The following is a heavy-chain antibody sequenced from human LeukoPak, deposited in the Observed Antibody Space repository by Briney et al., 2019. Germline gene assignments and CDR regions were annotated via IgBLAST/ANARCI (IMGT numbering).Heavy chain of an antibody. J-gene: IGHJ4*02. CDR3: ARVREYVGFDY. D-gene: IGHD3-16*01. CDR2: IEQDGSEK. V-gene: IGHV3-7*01. CDR1: GFTFSSYW. Sequence: PGGSLRLPCAASGFTFSSYWMSWVRQAPGKGLEWVANIEQDGSEKYYVDSVKGRFTISRDNAKSSLYLQMNSLGAEDTAAYYCARVREYVGFDYWGQGTLVTVSS.